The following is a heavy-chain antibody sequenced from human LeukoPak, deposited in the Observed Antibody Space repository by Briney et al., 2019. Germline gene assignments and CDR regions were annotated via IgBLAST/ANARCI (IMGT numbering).Heavy chain of an antibody. CDR1: GVSISSYY. Sequence: SETLSLTCTVSGVSISSYYWSWIRQPPGKGLEWVVYIYYSGSTNYNPSLKSRVTISVDTSKNQFSLKLSSVTAADTAVYYCARGPDGYNWHDAFDIWGQGSMVTVSS. CDR3: ARGPDGYNWHDAFDI. D-gene: IGHD5-24*01. J-gene: IGHJ3*02. V-gene: IGHV4-59*01. CDR2: IYYSGST.